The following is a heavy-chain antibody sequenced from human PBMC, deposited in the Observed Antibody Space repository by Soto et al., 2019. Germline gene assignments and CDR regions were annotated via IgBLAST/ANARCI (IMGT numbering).Heavy chain of an antibody. Sequence: QVQLVQSGAEVKKPGASVKVSCKASGYTFTGNYMHWVRQAPGQGLEWMGWINPNSGGTNCAQKFQGRVTVTRDTSISPAYMELSRLRSDDTAVYYCARDGDSSSPFDIWGQGTMVTVSS. D-gene: IGHD6-6*01. CDR3: ARDGDSSSPFDI. CDR2: INPNSGGT. CDR1: GYTFTGNY. V-gene: IGHV1-2*02. J-gene: IGHJ3*02.